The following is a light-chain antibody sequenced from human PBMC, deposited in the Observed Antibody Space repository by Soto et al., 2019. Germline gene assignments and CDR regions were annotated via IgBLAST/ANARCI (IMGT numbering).Light chain of an antibody. V-gene: IGLV2-18*02. J-gene: IGLJ1*01. Sequence: QSVLTQPPSVSGSPGQSVAISCSGTSSDVGSYNRVSWYQQPPGTAPKVMTYEVSNRPSGVPDRFSGSKSGNTASLTISGLQAEDEADYYCSSFTSTSTYVFGTGTKVTVL. CDR3: SSFTSTSTYV. CDR1: SSDVGSYNR. CDR2: EVS.